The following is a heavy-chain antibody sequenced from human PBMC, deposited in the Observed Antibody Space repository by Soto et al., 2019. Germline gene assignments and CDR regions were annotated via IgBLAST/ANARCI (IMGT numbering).Heavy chain of an antibody. CDR3: ARPNIVVVVAATRPQYYYGMDV. J-gene: IGHJ6*02. CDR2: IIPIFGTA. D-gene: IGHD2-15*01. CDR1: GGTFSSYA. V-gene: IGHV1-69*13. Sequence: SVKVSCKAAGGTFSSYAISWVRQAPGQGLEWMGGIIPIFGTANYAQKFQGRVTITADESTSTAYVELSSLRSEDTAVYYCARPNIVVVVAATRPQYYYGMDVWGQGTTVTVSS.